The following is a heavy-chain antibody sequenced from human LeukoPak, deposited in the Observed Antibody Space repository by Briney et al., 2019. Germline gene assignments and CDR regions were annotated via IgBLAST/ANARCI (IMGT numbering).Heavy chain of an antibody. CDR1: GGSISSSSYY. CDR2: IYYSGST. V-gene: IGHV4-39*01. CDR3: ARLEPQLAGVGY. J-gene: IGHJ4*02. Sequence: SETLSLTCTVSGGSISSSSYYWGWIRQPPGKGLEWIGSIYYSGSTYYNPSLKSRVTICVDTSKNQFSLKLSSVTAADTAVYYCARLEPQLAGVGYWGQGTLVTVSS. D-gene: IGHD6-13*01.